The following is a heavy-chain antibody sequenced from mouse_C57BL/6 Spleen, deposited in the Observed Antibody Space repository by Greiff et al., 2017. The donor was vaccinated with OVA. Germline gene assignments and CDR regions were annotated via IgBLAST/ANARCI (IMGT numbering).Heavy chain of an antibody. CDR2: IDPSASYT. Sequence: QVQLQQPGAELVMPGASVKLSCKASGYTFTSYWMHLVKQRPGQGLEWIGEIDPSASYTNYNPKFKGKSTLTVDKSSSTAYMPLSSLTSEDSAVYYCARIDYGYYYFDYWGQGTTLTVSA. CDR3: ARIDYGYYYFDY. V-gene: IGHV1-69*01. J-gene: IGHJ2*01. CDR1: GYTFTSYW. D-gene: IGHD2-2*01.